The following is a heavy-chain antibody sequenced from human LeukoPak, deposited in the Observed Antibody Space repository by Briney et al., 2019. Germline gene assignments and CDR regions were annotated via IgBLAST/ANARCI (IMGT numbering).Heavy chain of an antibody. Sequence: AGGSLRLSCAASGFTFSSYRMNWVRQAPGKGLEWVSSISSSSSYIYYADSVKGRFTISRDNAKNSLYLQMNSLRAEDTAVYYCARDLSFPWGYCSSTSCPRAFDIWGQGTMVTVSS. CDR3: ARDLSFPWGYCSSTSCPRAFDI. CDR2: ISSSSSYI. V-gene: IGHV3-21*01. J-gene: IGHJ3*02. D-gene: IGHD2-2*01. CDR1: GFTFSSYR.